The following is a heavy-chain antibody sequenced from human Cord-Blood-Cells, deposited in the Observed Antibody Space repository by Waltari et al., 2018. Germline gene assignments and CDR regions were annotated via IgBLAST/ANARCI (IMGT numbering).Heavy chain of an antibody. CDR1: GGSFSGYY. CDR3: ARLRGYCSGGSCYSYYYYGMDV. V-gene: IGHV4-34*01. J-gene: IGHJ6*02. CDR2: INHSGST. Sequence: QVQLQQWGAGLLKPSETLSLTCAVYGGSFSGYYWSWIRQPPGKGLEWIGEINHSGSTNYNPSLTSRVTISVDTSKNQFSLKLSSVTAADTAVYYCARLRGYCSGGSCYSYYYYGMDVWGQGTTVTVSS. D-gene: IGHD2-15*01.